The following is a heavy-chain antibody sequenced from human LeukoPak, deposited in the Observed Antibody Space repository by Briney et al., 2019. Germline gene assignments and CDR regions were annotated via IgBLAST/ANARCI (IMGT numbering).Heavy chain of an antibody. V-gene: IGHV5-51*01. CDR3: ASYRADRGFSSDFRSGPDAFDI. Sequence: GESLKISCKGSGYSFTSYWIGWVRQMPGKGLEWMGIIYPGDSDTRYSPSFQGQVTISADKSISTAYLQWSSLKASDTAMYYCASYRADRGFSSDFRSGPDAFDIWGQGTMVTVSS. CDR1: GYSFTSYW. D-gene: IGHD3-3*01. CDR2: IYPGDSDT. J-gene: IGHJ3*02.